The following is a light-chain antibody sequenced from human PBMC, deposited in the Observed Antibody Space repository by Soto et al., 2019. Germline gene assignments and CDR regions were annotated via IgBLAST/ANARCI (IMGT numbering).Light chain of an antibody. V-gene: IGLV1-51*01. CDR3: GTWDSSLSAFV. CDR2: DNN. J-gene: IGLJ1*01. CDR1: SSNIGSFY. Sequence: QSVLTQPPSVSVAPGQTVTISCSGSSSNIGSFYVSWYQQLPGTAPKLLIYDNNQRPSGIPDRFSGSKSGTSATLGITGLQTGDEADYYCGTWDSSLSAFVFGTGTKVTVL.